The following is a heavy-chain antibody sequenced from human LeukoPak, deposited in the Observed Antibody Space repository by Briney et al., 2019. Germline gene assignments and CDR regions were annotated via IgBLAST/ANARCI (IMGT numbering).Heavy chain of an antibody. J-gene: IGHJ5*02. D-gene: IGHD2-8*01. CDR1: GFTFSTHD. CDR3: VGRMGA. Sequence: GESLSLSCAASGFTFSTHDMNWLRQGPGMGLEWIAYISSCSSTIYYADSVKGRFTITRDDAENYLYLHLNSLGPEGAGVYYCVGRMGAWGQGTLVTVSS. CDR2: ISSCSSTI. V-gene: IGHV3-48*01.